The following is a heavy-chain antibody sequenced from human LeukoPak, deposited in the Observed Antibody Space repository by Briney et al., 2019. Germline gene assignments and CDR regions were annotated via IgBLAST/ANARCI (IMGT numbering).Heavy chain of an antibody. CDR1: GGSISSYY. V-gene: IGHV4-4*07. D-gene: IGHD6-19*01. J-gene: IGHJ6*03. CDR3: ARDREQWLVGYYYYYMDV. Sequence: PSETLSLTCTVSGGSISSYYWSWIRQPAGKGLEWIGRIYTSGSTNYNPSLKSRVTMSVDTSKNQFSLKLSSVTAADTAVYYCARDREQWLVGYYYYYMDVWGKGTTVTVSS. CDR2: IYTSGST.